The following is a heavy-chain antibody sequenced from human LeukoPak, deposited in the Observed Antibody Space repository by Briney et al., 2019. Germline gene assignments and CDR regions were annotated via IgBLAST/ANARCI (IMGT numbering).Heavy chain of an antibody. D-gene: IGHD3-3*01. CDR3: ARGNYDFWSGYYGYYIDV. CDR2: INPSGGST. CDR1: GYTFTSYY. V-gene: IGHV1-46*01. Sequence: GASVKVSCKASGYTFTSYYMHWVRQAPGQGLEGMGIINPSGGSTSYAQKFQGRVTMTRDMSTSTVYMELSSLRAEDTAVYYCARGNYDFWSGYYGYYIDVWGKGTTVTVSS. J-gene: IGHJ6*03.